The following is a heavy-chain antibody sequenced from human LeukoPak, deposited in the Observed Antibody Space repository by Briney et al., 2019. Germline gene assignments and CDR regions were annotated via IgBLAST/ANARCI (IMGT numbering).Heavy chain of an antibody. D-gene: IGHD3-9*01. Sequence: ASVKVSCKASGYRFTTYKMHWVRQAPGQGLEWVGAINPSGGSTTYAQKFEGRVTMTRDTSTSTVYMELSSLTSEDTAVYYCARERWADISHQYYFDDWGQGTLVTVSS. V-gene: IGHV1-46*01. J-gene: IGHJ4*02. CDR1: GYRFTTYK. CDR3: ARERWADISHQYYFDD. CDR2: INPSGGST.